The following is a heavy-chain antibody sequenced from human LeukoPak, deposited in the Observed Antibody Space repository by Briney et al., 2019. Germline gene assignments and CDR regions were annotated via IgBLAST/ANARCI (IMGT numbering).Heavy chain of an antibody. J-gene: IGHJ4*02. V-gene: IGHV4-59*08. D-gene: IGHD5-18*01. CDR2: IYYSGST. Sequence: SEPLSLTCTVSGGSISSYYWSWIRQPSGKGLEWIGYIYYSGSTNYNPSLKSRVTISVDTSKNQFSLKLSFVTAADTAVYYCARLPRVQLWPYYFDYWGQGTLVTVSS. CDR3: ARLPRVQLWPYYFDY. CDR1: GGSISSYY.